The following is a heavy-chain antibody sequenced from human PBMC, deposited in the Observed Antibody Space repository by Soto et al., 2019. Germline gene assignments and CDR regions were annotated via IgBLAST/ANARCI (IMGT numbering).Heavy chain of an antibody. D-gene: IGHD1-1*01. CDR1: GYTFTTYA. CDR2: INAGNGNT. V-gene: IGHV1-3*01. CDR3: ARVGTRGGRNWNDY. J-gene: IGHJ4*02. Sequence: ASVKVSCKASGYTFTTYAMHWVRQAPGQRLEWMGWINAGNGNTKYSQKFQGRVTITRDTSASTAYMELSSLRSEDTAVYYCARVGTRGGRNWNDYWGQGSLVPVSS.